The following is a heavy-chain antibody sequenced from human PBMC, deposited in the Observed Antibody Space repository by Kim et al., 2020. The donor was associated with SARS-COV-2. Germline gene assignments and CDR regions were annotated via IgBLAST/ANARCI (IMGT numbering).Heavy chain of an antibody. CDR1: GFTFSSYA. V-gene: IGHV3-23*01. J-gene: IGHJ6*02. CDR2: ISASGAST. Sequence: GGSLRLSCAASGFTFSSYAMGWVRQFPGKGLEWVSAISASGASTYSADAVQGRFSISRDNSKNTLYLQMNNLRAEDTGVYYCTKFQCEGRCTFPHFYYGMDVWGQGTTVTMSS. D-gene: IGHD2-15*01. CDR3: TKFQCEGRCTFPHFYYGMDV.